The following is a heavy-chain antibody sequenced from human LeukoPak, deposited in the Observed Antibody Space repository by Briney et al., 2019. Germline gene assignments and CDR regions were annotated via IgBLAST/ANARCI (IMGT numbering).Heavy chain of an antibody. CDR1: GGSISSYY. Sequence: SETLSLTCTVSGGSISSYYWSWIRQPPGKGLEWIGYIYYSGSTNYNPSLKSRVTISVDTSKNQFSLKLSSVTAADTAVYYCARRYRSIAVAVEYFQHWGQGTLVTVSS. CDR3: ARRYRSIAVAVEYFQH. J-gene: IGHJ1*01. V-gene: IGHV4-59*08. D-gene: IGHD6-19*01. CDR2: IYYSGST.